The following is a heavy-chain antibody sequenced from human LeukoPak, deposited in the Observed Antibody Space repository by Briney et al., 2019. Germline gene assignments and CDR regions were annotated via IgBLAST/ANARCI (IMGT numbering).Heavy chain of an antibody. J-gene: IGHJ4*02. V-gene: IGHV3-30-3*01. CDR2: ISYDGSNK. D-gene: IGHD2-21*02. Sequence: GGSLRLSCAASGFTFSSYAMHWVRQAPGKGLEWVAVISYDGSNKYYADSVKGRFTISRDNSKNTLYLQMKSLRAEDTAVYYCARDKDCGGDCYSHFDYWGQGTLVTVSS. CDR3: ARDKDCGGDCYSHFDY. CDR1: GFTFSSYA.